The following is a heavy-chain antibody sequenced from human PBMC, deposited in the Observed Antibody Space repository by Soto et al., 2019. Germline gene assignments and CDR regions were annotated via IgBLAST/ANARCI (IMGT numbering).Heavy chain of an antibody. V-gene: IGHV4-39*01. D-gene: IGHD1-26*01. CDR2: IYYSGST. Sequence: PSETLSRTCTVSGGSISRSSYYWGWIRQPPGKGLEWIGSIYYSGSTYYNPSLKSRVTISVDTSKNQFSLKLSSVTAADTAVYYCARHGPTPVGPFDYWGQGTLVTVS. CDR1: GGSISRSSYY. CDR3: ARHGPTPVGPFDY. J-gene: IGHJ4*02.